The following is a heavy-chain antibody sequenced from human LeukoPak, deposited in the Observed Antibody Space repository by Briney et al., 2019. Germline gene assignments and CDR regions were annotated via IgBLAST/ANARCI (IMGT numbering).Heavy chain of an antibody. D-gene: IGHD3-3*01. CDR3: ARGGYDFWSGYRSGFDP. V-gene: IGHV1-8*01. Sequence: GASVKVSCKASGYTFTSYDINWVRQATGQGLEWMGWMNPNSGNTGYAQKFQGRVTMTRSTSISTAYMELSSLRSEDTAVYYCARGGYDFWSGYRSGFDPWGQGTLVTVSS. CDR2: MNPNSGNT. J-gene: IGHJ5*02. CDR1: GYTFTSYD.